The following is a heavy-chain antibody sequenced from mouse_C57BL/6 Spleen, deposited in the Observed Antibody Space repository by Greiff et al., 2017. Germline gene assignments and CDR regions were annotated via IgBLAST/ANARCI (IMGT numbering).Heavy chain of an antibody. D-gene: IGHD1-1*01. Sequence: VQLQQSGPELVKPGASVKISCKASGYTFTDYYINWVKQRPGQGLEWIGWIFPGSGSTYYNEKFKGKATLTVDKSSSTAYMLLSSLTSEDSAVYVCARGMYYYGSSPPMDYWGQGTSVTVSS. CDR3: ARGMYYYGSSPPMDY. V-gene: IGHV1-75*01. J-gene: IGHJ4*01. CDR2: IFPGSGST. CDR1: GYTFTDYY.